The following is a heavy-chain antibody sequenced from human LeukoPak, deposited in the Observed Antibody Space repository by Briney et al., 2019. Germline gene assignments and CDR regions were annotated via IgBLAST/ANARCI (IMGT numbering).Heavy chain of an antibody. CDR1: GGSFSGYY. V-gene: IGHV4-34*01. CDR2: INHSGST. D-gene: IGHD6-19*01. CDR3: ARVLEGSSGQHWYFDL. J-gene: IGHJ2*01. Sequence: PSETLSLTCAVYGGSFSGYYWSWIRQPPGKGLEWVGEINHSGSTNYNPSLKSRVTISVDTSKNQFSLRLSSVTAADTAVYYCARVLEGSSGQHWYFDLWGRGTLVTVSS.